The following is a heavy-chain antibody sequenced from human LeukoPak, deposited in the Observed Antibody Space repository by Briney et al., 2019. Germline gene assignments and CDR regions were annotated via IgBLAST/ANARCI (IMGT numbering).Heavy chain of an antibody. J-gene: IGHJ4*02. CDR2: IIPIFGTA. D-gene: IGHD3-22*01. CDR3: ARDRDYYDSSGYYLDY. V-gene: IGHV1-69*05. CDR1: GGTFSSYA. Sequence: SVKVSCKASGGTFSSYAISWVRQAPGQGLEWMGGIIPIFGTANYAQKFRGRVTITTDESTSTAYMELSNLRSEDTAVYYCARDRDYYDSSGYYLDYWGQGTLVTVSS.